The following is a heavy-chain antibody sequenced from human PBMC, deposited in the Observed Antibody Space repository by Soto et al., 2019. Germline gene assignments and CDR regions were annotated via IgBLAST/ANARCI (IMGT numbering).Heavy chain of an antibody. D-gene: IGHD2-2*01. J-gene: IGHJ4*02. V-gene: IGHV1-69*06. CDR2: IIPIFGTA. CDR1: GGTFSSYA. CDR3: AREGDIVVVPAASYFDY. Sequence: SVKVSCKASGGTFSSYAISWVRQAPVQGLEWMGGIIPIFGTANYAQKFQGRVTITADKSTSTAYMELRSLRSEDTAVYYCAREGDIVVVPAASYFDYWGQGTLVTVYS.